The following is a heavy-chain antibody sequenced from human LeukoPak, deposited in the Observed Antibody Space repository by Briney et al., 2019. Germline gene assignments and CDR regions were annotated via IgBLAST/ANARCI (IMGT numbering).Heavy chain of an antibody. J-gene: IGHJ4*02. D-gene: IGHD6-19*01. CDR2: IFDGDTT. CDR1: GFSVSTIY. CDR3: ARASQWLAFDY. Sequence: PGGSLRLSCAASGFSVSTIYMNWVRQAPGKGPEWVSVIFDGDTTAYTDPVKGRFTISRDSSENTLYLQMNSLRDDDTAVYFCARASQWLAFDYWGQGTLVTVSS. V-gene: IGHV3-66*01.